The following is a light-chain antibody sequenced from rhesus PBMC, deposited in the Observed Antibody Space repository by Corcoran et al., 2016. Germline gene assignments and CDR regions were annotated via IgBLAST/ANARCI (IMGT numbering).Light chain of an antibody. CDR3: MQALEFPYS. CDR2: EVS. V-gene: IGKV2-104*02. CDR1: QSLLDSEDGITY. Sequence: DVVMTQTPLSLPVTPGEPASISCRSSQSLLDSEDGITYLDCYLQKLGQSPQLLIYEVSNRASGVPERFRCSGSDTDFTLKISRVEAEDVGVYYCMQALEFPYSFGQGTKVEIK. J-gene: IGKJ2*01.